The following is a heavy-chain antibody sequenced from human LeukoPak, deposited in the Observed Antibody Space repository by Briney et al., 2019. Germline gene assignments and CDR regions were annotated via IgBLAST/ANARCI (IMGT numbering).Heavy chain of an antibody. CDR2: INSDGSST. D-gene: IGHD3-22*01. Sequence: PGGSLRLSCAASGFTFSSYWMHWVRQAPGKGLVLVSRINSDGSSTSYADSVKGRFTISRDNAKNTLYLQMNSLRAEDTAVYYCARAAYYYDSSGYPEYWGQGTLVTVSS. V-gene: IGHV3-74*01. CDR3: ARAAYYYDSSGYPEY. J-gene: IGHJ4*02. CDR1: GFTFSSYW.